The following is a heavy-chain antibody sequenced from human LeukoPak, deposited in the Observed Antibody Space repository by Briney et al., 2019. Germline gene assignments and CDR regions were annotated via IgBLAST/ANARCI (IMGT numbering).Heavy chain of an antibody. CDR1: GGSISGSSYY. CDR3: AREASDSSGYYGGTPFDI. D-gene: IGHD3-22*01. CDR2: IYYSGST. Sequence: SETLSLTCTVSGGSISGSSYYWSWIRQHPGKGLEWIGYIYYSGSTYYNPSLKSRVTISVDTSKNQLSLKLSSVTAADTAVYYCAREASDSSGYYGGTPFDIWGQGTMVTVSS. V-gene: IGHV4-31*03. J-gene: IGHJ3*02.